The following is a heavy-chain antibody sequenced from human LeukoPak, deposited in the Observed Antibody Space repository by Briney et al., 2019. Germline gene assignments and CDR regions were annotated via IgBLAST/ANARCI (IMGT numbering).Heavy chain of an antibody. CDR2: ISHDEKNK. D-gene: IGHD3-10*01. J-gene: IGHJ4*02. CDR1: GFSFSGYA. V-gene: IGHV3-30*04. CDR3: ATTFRGVIITRLDY. Sequence: PGGSLRLSCAASGFSFSGYAMHWVRRTPGKGLEWVAVISHDEKNKFYAESVKGRFTISRDSSKNTLFLEMNSLRPEDTAFYYCATTFRGVIITRLDYWGQGTLVTVSS.